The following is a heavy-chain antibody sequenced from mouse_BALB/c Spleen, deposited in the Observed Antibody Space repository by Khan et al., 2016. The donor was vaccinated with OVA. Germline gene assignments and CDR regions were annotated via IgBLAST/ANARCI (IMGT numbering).Heavy chain of an antibody. D-gene: IGHD2-1*01. V-gene: IGHV5-9-3*01. CDR1: GFTFSIYA. J-gene: IGHJ2*01. CDR2: ISICGSLT. Sequence: EVELVESGGGLVKPGGSLKVSCAASGFTFSIYAMSWVRKTPVKRLEWVATISICGSLTYYPDSVQGRFTISRDNGKISLYLQWSSLRARDTAMNYCVSDYFGCFDYWGQGTTVTVSS. CDR3: VSDYFGCFDY.